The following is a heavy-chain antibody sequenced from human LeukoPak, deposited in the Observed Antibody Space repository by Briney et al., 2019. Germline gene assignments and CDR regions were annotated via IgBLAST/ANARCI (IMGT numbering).Heavy chain of an antibody. CDR1: GFTFSSYA. CDR3: AKDREYSYVYDAFDI. V-gene: IGHV3-23*01. Sequence: PGGSLRLSCAASGFTFSSYAMSWVRQAPGKGLEWVSGMSGSGGSTYYADSVKGRFTISRDNSKNTLYLQINTLRAEDTAVYYCAKDREYSYVYDAFDIWGQGTLVTVSS. CDR2: MSGSGGST. D-gene: IGHD3-16*01. J-gene: IGHJ3*02.